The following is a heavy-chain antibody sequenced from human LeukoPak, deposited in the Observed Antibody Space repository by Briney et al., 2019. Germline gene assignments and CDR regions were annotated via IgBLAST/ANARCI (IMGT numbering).Heavy chain of an antibody. V-gene: IGHV3-53*01. D-gene: IGHD6-6*01. CDR2: IYRGGST. Sequence: GGSLRLSCAASGFTFSSYAMAWVRQAPGKGLEWVSVIYRGGSTYYADSVKGRFTISRDNSKNTLYLQMNSLRAEDTAVYYCARLSAGSSGDYWGQGTLVTVSS. J-gene: IGHJ4*02. CDR3: ARLSAGSSGDY. CDR1: GFTFSSYA.